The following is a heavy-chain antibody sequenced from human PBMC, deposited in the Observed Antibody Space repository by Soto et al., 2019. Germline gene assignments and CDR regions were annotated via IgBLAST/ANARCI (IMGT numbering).Heavy chain of an antibody. CDR3: ARYNPAVVVVAATFHLSFDL. CDR1: GFTFSSYS. V-gene: IGHV3-21*01. Sequence: GGSLRLSCAASGFTFSSYSMNWVRQAPGKGLEWVSSISSSSSYIYYADSVKGRFTISRDNDKNSLYLQMYSLSAEYSAVYYCARYNPAVVVVAATFHLSFDLWGQGTLVTVSS. D-gene: IGHD2-15*01. J-gene: IGHJ5*02. CDR2: ISSSSSYI.